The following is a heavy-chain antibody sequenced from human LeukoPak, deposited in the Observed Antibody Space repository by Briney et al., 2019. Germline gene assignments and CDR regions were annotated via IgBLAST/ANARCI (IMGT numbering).Heavy chain of an antibody. CDR3: AREGLNMVRGIIPKEAWGWFDP. CDR1: GGSISSRPYC. Sequence: SETLSLTCTVSGGSISSRPYCWGWIRQPPGKGLEWLGSFYYSGSTSYRSSLKSRLSISVDTSKNQISLKLSSVTAADTAVYYCAREGLNMVRGIIPKEAWGWFDPWGQGTLVTVSS. D-gene: IGHD3-10*01. V-gene: IGHV4-39*02. J-gene: IGHJ5*02. CDR2: FYYSGST.